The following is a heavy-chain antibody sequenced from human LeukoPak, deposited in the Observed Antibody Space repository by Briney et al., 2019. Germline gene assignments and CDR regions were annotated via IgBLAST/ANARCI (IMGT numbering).Heavy chain of an antibody. Sequence: PGGSLRLSCAASGFTFSSYWMHWVRQAPGKGLVWVSRINSVGSSTSYADSVKGRFTISRDNAKNTLYLQMNSLRAEDTAMYYCARDLGYSSGVDYWGQGTLVTVSS. CDR1: GFTFSSYW. J-gene: IGHJ4*02. CDR2: INSVGSST. D-gene: IGHD6-19*01. V-gene: IGHV3-74*01. CDR3: ARDLGYSSGVDY.